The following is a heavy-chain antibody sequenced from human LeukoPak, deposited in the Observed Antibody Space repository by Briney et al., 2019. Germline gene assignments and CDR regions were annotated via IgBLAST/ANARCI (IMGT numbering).Heavy chain of an antibody. V-gene: IGHV3-30*18. D-gene: IGHD6-19*01. CDR1: GFTFSSYG. Sequence: PGGSPRLSCAASGFTFSSYGMHWVRQAPGKGLEWVAVISYDGSNKYYADSVKGRFTISRDNSKNTLYLQMNSLRAEDTAVYYCAKVSSTVAGAPPDYWGQGTLVTVSS. J-gene: IGHJ4*02. CDR3: AKVSSTVAGAPPDY. CDR2: ISYDGSNK.